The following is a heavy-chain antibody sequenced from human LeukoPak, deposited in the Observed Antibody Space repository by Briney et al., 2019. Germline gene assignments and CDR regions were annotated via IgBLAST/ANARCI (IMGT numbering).Heavy chain of an antibody. D-gene: IGHD3-22*01. Sequence: SETLSLTCTVSGASIRSSTYYWGWVRQPPGKGLEYVGSVYYSGTASYNPSLKSRLTISVDTSKNQFSLKLSSVTATDTAMYYCVRHFYYFDTSGYSNFDSWGQGNLVTVSS. CDR2: VYYSGTA. J-gene: IGHJ4*02. V-gene: IGHV4-39*01. CDR3: VRHFYYFDTSGYSNFDS. CDR1: GASIRSSTYY.